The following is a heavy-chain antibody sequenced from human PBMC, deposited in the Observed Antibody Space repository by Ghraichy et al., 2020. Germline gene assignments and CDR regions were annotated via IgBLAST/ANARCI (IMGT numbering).Heavy chain of an antibody. CDR2: ISYDGSSK. J-gene: IGHJ4*02. CDR1: GFTFSSYA. CDR3: ASTYYYDDSGSSFDH. V-gene: IGHV3-30*01. D-gene: IGHD3-22*01. Sequence: GGSLRLSCAASGFTFSSYAMHWVRQAPGKGLEWVAVISYDGSSKYYADSVKGRVTISRDNSKNTLYLQMNSLRAEDTAVYYCASTYYYDDSGSSFDHWGQGTLVTVSS.